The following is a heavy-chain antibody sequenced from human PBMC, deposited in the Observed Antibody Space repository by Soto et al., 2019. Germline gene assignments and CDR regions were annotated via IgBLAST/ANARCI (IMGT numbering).Heavy chain of an antibody. D-gene: IGHD2-21*02. CDR1: GFTFSSYG. V-gene: IGHV3-33*01. CDR2: IWHDGSNK. CDR3: ARLMTLSYGMDV. J-gene: IGHJ6*02. Sequence: QVQLVESGGGVVQPGRSLRLSCAASGFTFSSYGMHWVRQAPGKGLEWVAVIWHDGSNKYYADSVKGRFTISRDNSKNTLYLQMNSLRAEDTAVYYCARLMTLSYGMDVWGQGTTVTVSS.